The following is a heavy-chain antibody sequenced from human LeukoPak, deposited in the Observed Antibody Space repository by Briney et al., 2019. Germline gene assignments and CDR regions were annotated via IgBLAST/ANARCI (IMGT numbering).Heavy chain of an antibody. J-gene: IGHJ4*02. CDR3: ARRATYYYDSSGYYYLIDY. D-gene: IGHD3-22*01. CDR1: GYSFTSYW. CDR2: IYPGDSDT. Sequence: GESLKISCRGSGYSFTSYWIGWVRQMPGKGLEWMGIIYPGDSDTRYSPSFQGQVTIPADKSISTAYLQWSSLKASDTAMYYCARRATYYYDSSGYYYLIDYWGQGTLVTVSS. V-gene: IGHV5-51*01.